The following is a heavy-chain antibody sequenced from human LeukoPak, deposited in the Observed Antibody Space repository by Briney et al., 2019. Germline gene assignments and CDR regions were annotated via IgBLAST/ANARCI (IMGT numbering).Heavy chain of an antibody. V-gene: IGHV3-23*01. CDR2: ISYSGGST. J-gene: IGHJ4*02. CDR3: VKDQRSIAVAGYFDY. D-gene: IGHD6-19*01. Sequence: GGSLRLSCAASEFTFSSYAMSWVRQAPGKGLEWVSGISYSGGSTYYADSVKGRFTISRDNSKNTLYLQMNSLRAEDTAVYYCVKDQRSIAVAGYFDYWGQGTLVTVSS. CDR1: EFTFSSYA.